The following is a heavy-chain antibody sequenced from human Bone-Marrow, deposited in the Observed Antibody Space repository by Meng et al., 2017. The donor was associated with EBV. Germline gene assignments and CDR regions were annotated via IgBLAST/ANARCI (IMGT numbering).Heavy chain of an antibody. CDR1: GFTISDYY. CDR2: ISNRGSIY. Sequence: VQQVEVGGGVVRPGGLLLLSGAACGFTISDYYMCISHQAREKGLESVSHISNRGSIYYYSLSMRGRFTVYRDNDKISLYLNMSSVRDEDTDVYACARYHGSGSSIDYWGQGTLVTVSS. J-gene: IGHJ4*02. D-gene: IGHD3-10*01. V-gene: IGHV3-11*01. CDR3: ARYHGSGSSIDY.